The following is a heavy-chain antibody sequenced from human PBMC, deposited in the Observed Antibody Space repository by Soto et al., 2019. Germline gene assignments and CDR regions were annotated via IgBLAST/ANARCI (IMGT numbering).Heavy chain of an antibody. J-gene: IGHJ3*02. CDR1: GFTFSGYS. CDR3: SRDRSYFGSGRYYAAFDI. CDR2: ISSSSSYI. Sequence: EVQLVESGGGLVKPGGSLRLSCAASGFTFSGYSMNWVRQAPGKGLEWVSSISSSSSYIYYADSVKGRFTISRDNAKNSLYLQINSLRAEDTAVYYCSRDRSYFGSGRYYAAFDIWGQGTMVTVST. D-gene: IGHD3-10*01. V-gene: IGHV3-21*01.